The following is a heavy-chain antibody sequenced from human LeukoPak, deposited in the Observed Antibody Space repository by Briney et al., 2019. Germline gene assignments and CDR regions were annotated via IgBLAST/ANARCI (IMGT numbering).Heavy chain of an antibody. CDR3: AKGGDGSGSYSGNYYYYGMDV. CDR1: GFNFDDYA. Sequence: PGGSLRLSCAASGFNFDDYAMHWVRHAPGKGLEWVSGISWNSDSIGNADSVKGRFTISRDNAKNSLYLQMNSLRAEDTALYYCAKGGDGSGSYSGNYYYYGMDVWGQGTTVTVSS. CDR2: ISWNSDSI. J-gene: IGHJ6*02. D-gene: IGHD3-10*01. V-gene: IGHV3-9*01.